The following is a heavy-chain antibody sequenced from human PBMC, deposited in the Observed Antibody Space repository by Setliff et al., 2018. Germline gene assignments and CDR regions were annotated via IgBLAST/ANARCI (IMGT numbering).Heavy chain of an antibody. CDR3: ARELGYSSTWYSHEGFNI. V-gene: IGHV3-74*01. Sequence: GGSLRLSCEASGFTFRSYWMHWVRQAPGEGLVWVSRMNSDGSTKNYADSVKGRFTISRDSAKNSLYLQMNSLRAEDTAVYYCARELGYSSTWYSHEGFNIWGQGTMVTVSS. CDR1: GFTFRSYW. J-gene: IGHJ3*02. D-gene: IGHD6-13*01. CDR2: MNSDGSTK.